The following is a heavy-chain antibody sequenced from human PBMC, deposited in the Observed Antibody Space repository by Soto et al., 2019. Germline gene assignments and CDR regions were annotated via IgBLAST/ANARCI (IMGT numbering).Heavy chain of an antibody. CDR1: GFTFSSYA. J-gene: IGHJ4*02. CDR2: ISGSGGST. D-gene: IGHD4-17*01. V-gene: IGHV3-23*01. Sequence: GGSLRLSCAASGFTFSSYAMSWVRQAPGKGLEWVSAISGSGGSTYYADSVKGRFTISRDNSKNTLYLQMNSLRAEDTAVYYCAKDLGGYGDYLNDYWGQGTLVTVSS. CDR3: AKDLGGYGDYLNDY.